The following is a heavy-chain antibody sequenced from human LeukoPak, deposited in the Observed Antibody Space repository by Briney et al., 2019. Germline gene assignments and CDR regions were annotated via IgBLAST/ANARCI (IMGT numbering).Heavy chain of an antibody. D-gene: IGHD2-2*01. Sequence: PGGSLRLSCEASSGFSFWRNWMGWVRQAPGKGLEWVAVISYDGSNKYCADSVKGRFTISRDNSKNTLYLQMNSLRAEDTAVYYCARTHQYYFDYWGQGTLVTVSS. CDR1: GFSFWRNW. J-gene: IGHJ4*02. CDR2: ISYDGSNK. CDR3: ARTHQYYFDY. V-gene: IGHV3-30*03.